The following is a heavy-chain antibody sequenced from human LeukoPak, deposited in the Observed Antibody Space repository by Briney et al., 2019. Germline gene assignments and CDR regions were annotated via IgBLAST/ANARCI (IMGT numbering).Heavy chain of an antibody. CDR3: ARGDYTYYFDY. D-gene: IGHD4-11*01. CDR1: GGTFSSYA. V-gene: IGHV1-69*05. CDR2: IIPIFGTA. Sequence: AASVKVSCKASGGTFSSYAISWVRQAPGQGLEWMGGIIPIFGTANYAQKFQGRVTITTDESTSTAYMELSSLRSEDTAVYCCARGDYTYYFDYWGQGTLVTVSS. J-gene: IGHJ4*02.